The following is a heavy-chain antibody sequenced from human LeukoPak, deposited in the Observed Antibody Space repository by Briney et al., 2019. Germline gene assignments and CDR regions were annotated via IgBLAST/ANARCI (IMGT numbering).Heavy chain of an antibody. D-gene: IGHD1-1*01. Sequence: ASVKVSCKASGGTLSSYAISWVRQAPGQGLEWMGRIIPILGIANYAQKFQGRVTITADKSTSTAYMELSSLRSEDTAVYYCARDLDGPFDYWGQGTLVTVSS. CDR2: IIPILGIA. V-gene: IGHV1-69*04. CDR1: GGTLSSYA. CDR3: ARDLDGPFDY. J-gene: IGHJ4*02.